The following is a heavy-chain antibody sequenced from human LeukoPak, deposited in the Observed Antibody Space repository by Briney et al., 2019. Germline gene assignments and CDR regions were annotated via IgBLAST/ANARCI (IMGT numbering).Heavy chain of an antibody. D-gene: IGHD3-9*01. J-gene: IGHJ4*02. V-gene: IGHV4-38-2*01. CDR2: IYHSGST. CDR1: GYSISGGYY. Sequence: SETLSLTCAVSGYSISGGYYWGWIRQPPGKGLEWIGSIYHSGSTYYNPSLKSRVAISVDTSKNQFSLKLSSVTAADTAVYYCARHGFDWFLYYFDYWGQGTLVTVSS. CDR3: ARHGFDWFLYYFDY.